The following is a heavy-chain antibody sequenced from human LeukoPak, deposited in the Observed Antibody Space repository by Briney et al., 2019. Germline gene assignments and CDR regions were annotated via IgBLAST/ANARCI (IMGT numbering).Heavy chain of an antibody. Sequence: GGSLRLSCSASGFTFSDYDMNWVRQAPGEGLEWVSSISGLSSYTYYGESVKGRFSISRDNAKNSLYLQMNSLGAEDTATYYCGRAFPPLRTSSAGDLWGQGILVTVSS. J-gene: IGHJ4*02. D-gene: IGHD3-16*01. CDR3: GRAFPPLRTSSAGDL. CDR2: ISGLSSYT. V-gene: IGHV3-21*01. CDR1: GFTFSDYD.